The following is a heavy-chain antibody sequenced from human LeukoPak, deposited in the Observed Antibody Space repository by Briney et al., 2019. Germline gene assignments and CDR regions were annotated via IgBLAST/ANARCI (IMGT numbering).Heavy chain of an antibody. J-gene: IGHJ6*04. CDR2: ISSSSSYI. CDR1: GFTFSSDS. CDR3: ARDGEDIVVVPAAIKATSYYYYGMDV. Sequence: RGSLRLSCAGPGFTFSSDSMNWVRQAPGKGLGWVSSISSSSSYIYYADSVKGRFTISRDNAQYSLYLQMNSLRAEDTAVYYCARDGEDIVVVPAAIKATSYYYYGMDVWGKGTTVTVSS. D-gene: IGHD2-2*02. V-gene: IGHV3-21*01.